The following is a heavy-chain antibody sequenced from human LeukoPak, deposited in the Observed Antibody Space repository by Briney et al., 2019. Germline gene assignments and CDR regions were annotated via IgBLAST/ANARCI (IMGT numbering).Heavy chain of an antibody. V-gene: IGHV1-69*05. CDR3: ARDRGVLRFLEWFDAFDI. D-gene: IGHD3-3*01. J-gene: IGHJ3*02. Sequence: ASVKVSCKASGGTFSSYAISWVRQAPGQGLEWMGGIIPIFGTANYAQKFQGRVTITTNESTSTAYMELSSLRSEDTAVYYCARDRGVLRFLEWFDAFDIWGQGTMVTVSS. CDR2: IIPIFGTA. CDR1: GGTFSSYA.